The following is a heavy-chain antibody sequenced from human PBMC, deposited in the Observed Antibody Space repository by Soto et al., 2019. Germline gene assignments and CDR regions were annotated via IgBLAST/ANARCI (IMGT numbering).Heavy chain of an antibody. J-gene: IGHJ3*02. D-gene: IGHD1-1*01. CDR1: GFTFSNYG. CDR2: ISYDGSDK. CDR3: AKLEPPLPHEVDSVDI. V-gene: IGHV3-30*18. Sequence: QVQLVESGGGVVQPGRSLRLSCAASGFTFSNYGMHWVRQAPGKGLEWVAVISYDGSDKYYADSGKGRFTISRDNSKNTLYLQMNSLRPEDTAVYYCAKLEPPLPHEVDSVDIWGQGTLVTVSS.